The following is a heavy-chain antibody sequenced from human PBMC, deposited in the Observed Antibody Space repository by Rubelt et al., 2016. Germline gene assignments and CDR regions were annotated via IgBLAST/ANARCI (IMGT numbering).Heavy chain of an antibody. CDR1: GFTFSNYG. V-gene: IGHV3-30*02. D-gene: IGHD6-19*01. CDR2: IRYDGSNQ. CDR3: AKDGLTSGWY. J-gene: IGHJ4*02. Sequence: QVQLVESGGGVVQPGGSLRLSCAASGFTFSNYGMHWVRQAPGRGLEGVAFIRYDGSNQYYADSVKGRFTISRDYSKNTVCLQMNSLRVEDTAVYYCAKDGLTSGWYWGQGTLVTVSS.